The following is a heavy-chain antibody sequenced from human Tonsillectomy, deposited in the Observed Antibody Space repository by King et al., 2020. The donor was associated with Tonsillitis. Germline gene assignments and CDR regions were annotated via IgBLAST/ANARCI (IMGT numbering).Heavy chain of an antibody. J-gene: IGHJ4*02. V-gene: IGHV3-74*01. Sequence: VQLVESGGGLVQPGGSLRLSCAASGFTFSSYWMHWVRQAPGKGLVWVSRINSDGSSTSYADSVKGRFTISRDNAKNTLYLQMNSLRAEDTAVYYCARDRNVLQWFGEFKDWGQGTLVTVSS. CDR2: INSDGSST. D-gene: IGHD3-10*01. CDR1: GFTFSSYW. CDR3: ARDRNVLQWFGEFKD.